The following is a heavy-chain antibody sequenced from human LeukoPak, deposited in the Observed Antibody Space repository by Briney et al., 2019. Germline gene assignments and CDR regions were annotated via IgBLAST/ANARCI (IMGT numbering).Heavy chain of an antibody. J-gene: IGHJ4*02. D-gene: IGHD2-2*01. CDR2: IYHSGST. V-gene: IGHV4-34*01. CDR3: ARDSSTNFGYY. Sequence: SETLSLTCAVYGGSFSGYYWSWIRQPPGKGLEWIGYIYHSGSTYYNPSLKSRVTVSVDRSKNQFSLKLSSVTAADTAVYYCARDSSTNFGYYWGQGTLVTVSS. CDR1: GGSFSGYY.